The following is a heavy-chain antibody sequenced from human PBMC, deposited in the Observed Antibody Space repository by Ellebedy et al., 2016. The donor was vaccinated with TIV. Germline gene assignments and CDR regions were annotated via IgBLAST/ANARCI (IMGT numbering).Heavy chain of an antibody. V-gene: IGHV3-48*02. CDR3: ARERVRVDRNGMDV. CDR2: ISITSSTI. J-gene: IGHJ6*02. CDR1: DFTVGDYS. D-gene: IGHD4-11*01. Sequence: GGSLRLXCVPSDFTVGDYSMNWVRQGPGKGLEWVAYISITSSTIYYADSVKGRFTISRDNAKNSLFLQMNSLSDEDTAVYYCARERVRVDRNGMDVWGQGTTVTVSS.